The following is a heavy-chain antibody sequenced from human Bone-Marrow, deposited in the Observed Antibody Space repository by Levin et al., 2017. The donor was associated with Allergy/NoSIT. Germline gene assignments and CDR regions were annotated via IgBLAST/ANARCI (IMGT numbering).Heavy chain of an antibody. D-gene: IGHD1-1*01. CDR1: GLSFIGLSFITSN. J-gene: IGHJ4*02. V-gene: IGHV3-69-1*01. Sequence: GGSLRLSCEASGLSFIGLSFITSNMNWVRQDPGKGLEWISYIGISSDTFYADSVKGRFTVSRDNAKNSMYLQMNNMRVEDTGVYYCVRGTTSNLGLWGQGTLVTVSS. CDR2: IGISSDT. CDR3: VRGTTSNLGL.